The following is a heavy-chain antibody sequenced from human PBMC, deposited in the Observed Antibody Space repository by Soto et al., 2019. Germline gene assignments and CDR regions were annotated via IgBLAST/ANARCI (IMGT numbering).Heavy chain of an antibody. Sequence: WGSLRLSCAASGFTFSSYGMHWVRQAPGKGLEWVAVISYDGSNKYYADSVKGRFTISRDNSKNTLYLQMNSLRAEDTAVYYCAKSDAYCSSTSCSHDYYYYGMDVWGQGTTVTVSS. CDR2: ISYDGSNK. V-gene: IGHV3-30*18. CDR3: AKSDAYCSSTSCSHDYYYYGMDV. J-gene: IGHJ6*02. CDR1: GFTFSSYG. D-gene: IGHD2-2*01.